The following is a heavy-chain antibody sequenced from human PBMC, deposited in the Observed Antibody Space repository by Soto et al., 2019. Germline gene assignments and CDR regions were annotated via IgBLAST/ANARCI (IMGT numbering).Heavy chain of an antibody. CDR1: GFTFSNAW. V-gene: IGHV3-15*01. CDR3: TTDMGYGDFSKGGTRDV. J-gene: IGHJ6*04. Sequence: EVQLVESGGGLVKPGGSLRLSCAASGFTFSNAWMSWVRQAPGKGLEWVGRIKSKTDGGTTDYAAPVKGRFTISRDDSKNTLYLQMNSLKTEDTAVYYYTTDMGYGDFSKGGTRDVWGKGTTVTVSS. D-gene: IGHD4-17*01. CDR2: IKSKTDGGTT.